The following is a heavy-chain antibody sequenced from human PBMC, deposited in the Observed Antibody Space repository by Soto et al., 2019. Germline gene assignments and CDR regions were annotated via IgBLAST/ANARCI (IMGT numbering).Heavy chain of an antibody. CDR1: GFNFSSYS. J-gene: IGHJ6*02. Sequence: GGSLRLSCAASGFNFSSYSMNWVRQAPGKGLEWVSSISSSSSYIYYADSVKGRFTISRDNAKNSLYLQMNSLRAEDTAVYYCARDAGGSLVRRWYYGMDVWGQGTTVTVSS. CDR3: ARDAGGSLVRRWYYGMDV. CDR2: ISSSSSYI. D-gene: IGHD4-17*01. V-gene: IGHV3-21*01.